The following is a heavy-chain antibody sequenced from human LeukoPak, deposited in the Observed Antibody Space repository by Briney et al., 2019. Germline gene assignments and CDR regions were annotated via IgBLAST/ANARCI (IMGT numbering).Heavy chain of an antibody. D-gene: IGHD4-17*01. V-gene: IGHV3-53*01. J-gene: IGHJ3*02. CDR1: GFTVSSKF. CDR3: ARDDDYDDHNTFDM. Sequence: PGGSLRLSCAASGFTVSSKFMNWVRQAPGKGLEWVSVIYNSANTHYADSVKGRFTISRDNSKNTLYLEMNTLRAEDTAVYYCARDDDYDDHNTFDMWGHGTMVTVSS. CDR2: IYNSANT.